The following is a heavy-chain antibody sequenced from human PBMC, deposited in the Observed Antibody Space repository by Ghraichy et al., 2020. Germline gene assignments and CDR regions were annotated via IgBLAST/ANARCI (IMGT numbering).Heavy chain of an antibody. Sequence: SETLSLTCTVSGGSISSYYWSWIRQPPGKGLEWIGYIYYSGSTNYNPSLKSRVTISVDTSKNQFSLKLSSVTAADTAVYYCARVYMATIDYWGQGTLVTVSS. V-gene: IGHV4-59*01. J-gene: IGHJ4*02. CDR3: ARVYMATIDY. CDR1: GGSISSYY. D-gene: IGHD5-12*01. CDR2: IYYSGST.